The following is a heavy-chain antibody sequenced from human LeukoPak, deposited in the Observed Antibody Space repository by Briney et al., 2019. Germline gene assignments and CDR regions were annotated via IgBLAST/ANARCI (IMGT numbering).Heavy chain of an antibody. D-gene: IGHD6-19*01. Sequence: ASVKVSCKASGYSFTSYGISWVRQAPGQGLEWMGWTSAYNGNTNYAQKPQGRVTMTTDTSTSTAYMELRSLRSDDTAVYYCARHSSDWEFDYWGQGTLVTVSS. J-gene: IGHJ4*02. CDR3: ARHSSDWEFDY. CDR1: GYSFTSYG. CDR2: TSAYNGNT. V-gene: IGHV1-18*01.